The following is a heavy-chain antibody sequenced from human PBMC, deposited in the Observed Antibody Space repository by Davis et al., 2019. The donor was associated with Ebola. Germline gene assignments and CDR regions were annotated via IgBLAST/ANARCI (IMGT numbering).Heavy chain of an antibody. Sequence: PGGSLRLSCAASGFTFSSYAMSWVRQAPGKGLEWVSAISGSGGSTYYADSVKGRFTISRDNSKNTLYLQMNSLRAEDTAVYYCAKDRAYCGGDCYWGYFDYWGQGTLVTVSS. CDR1: GFTFSSYA. J-gene: IGHJ4*02. V-gene: IGHV3-23*01. CDR2: ISGSGGST. D-gene: IGHD2-21*01. CDR3: AKDRAYCGGDCYWGYFDY.